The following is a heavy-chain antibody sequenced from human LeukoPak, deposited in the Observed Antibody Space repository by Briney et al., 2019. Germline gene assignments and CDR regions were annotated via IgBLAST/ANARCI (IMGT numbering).Heavy chain of an antibody. Sequence: ASVKVSCKASGYTFTGYYMHWVRQAPGQGLEWMGWINPNSGGTNYAQKFQGRVTMTRDTSISTAYMELSRLRSDDTAVYYCARDETDCSSTSCPFDYWGQGTLVTVSS. CDR1: GYTFTGYY. V-gene: IGHV1-2*02. J-gene: IGHJ4*02. CDR2: INPNSGGT. CDR3: ARDETDCSSTSCPFDY. D-gene: IGHD2-2*01.